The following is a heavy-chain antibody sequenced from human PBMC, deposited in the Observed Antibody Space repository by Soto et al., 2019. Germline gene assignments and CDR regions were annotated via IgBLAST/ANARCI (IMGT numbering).Heavy chain of an antibody. CDR2: IIIGSGAT. J-gene: IGHJ4*02. Sequence: QVQVVQSGPEVRNPGTSMKVSCTTSGFTFTNSAVQWVRQARGQRLERIGWIIIGSGATNYLQDLRGRITITRDTSTGTAYMELSSLRSDDTAVYYCAAELYVGGDCCHFDYWGQGTLLTVSS. D-gene: IGHD2-21*02. CDR1: GFTFTNSA. CDR3: AAELYVGGDCCHFDY. V-gene: IGHV1-58*01.